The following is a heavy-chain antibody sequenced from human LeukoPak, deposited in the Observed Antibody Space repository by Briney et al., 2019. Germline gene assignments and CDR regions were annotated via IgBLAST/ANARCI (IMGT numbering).Heavy chain of an antibody. D-gene: IGHD6-19*01. V-gene: IGHV4-38-2*02. J-gene: IGHJ4*02. Sequence: SETLSLTCTVSGYSISSGYYWGWIRQPPGKGLEWIGSIYHSGSTYYNPSLKSRVTISVDTSKNQFSLKLSSVTAADTAVYYCARVGPIHSSGSFDYWGQGTLVTVSS. CDR1: GYSISSGYY. CDR2: IYHSGST. CDR3: ARVGPIHSSGSFDY.